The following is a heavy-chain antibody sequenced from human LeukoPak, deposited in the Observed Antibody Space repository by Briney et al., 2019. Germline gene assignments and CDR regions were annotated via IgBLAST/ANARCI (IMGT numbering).Heavy chain of an antibody. CDR3: AKASMQWLGNFDY. V-gene: IGHV3-9*01. Sequence: PGRSLRLSCAASGFTFDDYAMHWVRQAPGKGLEWVSGISWNSGSIGYADPVKGRFTISRDNAKNSLYLQMNSLRAEDTALYYCAKASMQWLGNFDYWGQGTLVTVSS. CDR1: GFTFDDYA. D-gene: IGHD6-19*01. CDR2: ISWNSGSI. J-gene: IGHJ4*02.